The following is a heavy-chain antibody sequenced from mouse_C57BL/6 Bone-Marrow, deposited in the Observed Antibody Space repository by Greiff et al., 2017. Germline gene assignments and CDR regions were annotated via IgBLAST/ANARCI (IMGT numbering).Heavy chain of an antibody. D-gene: IGHD2-1*01. V-gene: IGHV5-6*02. CDR1: GFTFTSYG. J-gene: IGHJ1*03. CDR2: ICSCGSYT. CDR3: ARRGKRGYFDV. Sequence: EVKLVEPGGDLVKPGGSLKLSCAASGFTFTSYGLPWVRQTPDKRLEWVGTICSCGSYTYYTDSVKGRFTISRDNAKNTLYLQMSSLKSEDTAMYYCARRGKRGYFDVWGTGTTVTVSS.